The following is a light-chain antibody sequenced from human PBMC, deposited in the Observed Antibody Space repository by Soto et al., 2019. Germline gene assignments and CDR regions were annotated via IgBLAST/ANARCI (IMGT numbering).Light chain of an antibody. J-gene: IGKJ1*01. CDR3: QELINWPLWT. V-gene: IGKV3-11*01. CDR1: QSVSSY. Sequence: EIVLTQSPATLSLSPGERATLSCRASQSVSSYLAWYQQKPGQAPRLLIYDASNRATGIPARFSGSGSGTDFTLTISSLVPEDFAVYYVQELINWPLWTFGQGPKGESK. CDR2: DAS.